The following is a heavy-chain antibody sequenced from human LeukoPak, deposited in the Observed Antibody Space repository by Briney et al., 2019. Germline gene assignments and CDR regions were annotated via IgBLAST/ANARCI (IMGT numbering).Heavy chain of an antibody. V-gene: IGHV3-66*01. D-gene: IGHD2-15*01. CDR3: ARDCGGGSCSFDY. J-gene: IGHJ4*02. CDR1: QFTFSNHG. CDR2: IYSGGST. Sequence: GGSLRLSCAASQFTFSNHGMHWVRQAPGKGLEWVSVIYSGGSTYYADSVKGRFTISRDNSKNTLYLQMNSLRAEDTAVYYCARDCGGGSCSFDYWGQGTLVTVSS.